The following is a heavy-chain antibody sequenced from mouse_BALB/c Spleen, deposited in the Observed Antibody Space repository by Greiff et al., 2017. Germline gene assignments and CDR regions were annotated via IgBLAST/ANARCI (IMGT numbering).Heavy chain of an antibody. CDR3: ANYDPFYAMDY. CDR1: GYAFSSYW. D-gene: IGHD2-4*01. J-gene: IGHJ4*01. CDR2: IYPGDGDT. V-gene: IGHV1-80*01. Sequence: QVQLQQSGAELVRPGSSVKISCKASGYAFSSYWMNWVKQRPGQGLEWIGQIYPGDGDTNYNGKFKGKATLTADKSSSTAYMQLSSLTSEDSAVYFCANYDPFYAMDYWGQGTSVTVSS.